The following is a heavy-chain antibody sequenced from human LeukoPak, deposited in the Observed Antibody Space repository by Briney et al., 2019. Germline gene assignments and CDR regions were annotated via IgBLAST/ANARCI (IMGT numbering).Heavy chain of an antibody. D-gene: IGHD1-26*01. CDR2: IYHSGST. CDR1: GGSISSGGYY. V-gene: IGHV4-30-2*01. J-gene: IGHJ6*02. CDR3: RQKWEQQGRDYYFNGLDV. Sequence: SETLSLTCTVSGGSISSGGYYWSWIRQPPGKGLEWIGYIYHSGSTYYNPSLKSRVTISVDRSKNQFSLKLSSVTAADTAVYCARQKWEQQGRDYYFNGLDVRGPGTTVTVSS.